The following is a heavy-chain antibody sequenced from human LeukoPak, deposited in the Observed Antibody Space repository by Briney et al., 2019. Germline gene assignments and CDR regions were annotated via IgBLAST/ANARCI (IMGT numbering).Heavy chain of an antibody. J-gene: IGHJ5*02. Sequence: SETLSPTCTVSGGSINTPNYYWGWIRQTPGTGLEWIGNIFYSGGTYYSPSLTSRVTISLDTSRNQFSLNLSSVTAADTAVYFCARDRIAVSDPPNWFDPWGQGTLVTVSS. CDR1: GGSINTPNYY. CDR2: IFYSGGT. V-gene: IGHV4-39*07. D-gene: IGHD6-19*01. CDR3: ARDRIAVSDPPNWFDP.